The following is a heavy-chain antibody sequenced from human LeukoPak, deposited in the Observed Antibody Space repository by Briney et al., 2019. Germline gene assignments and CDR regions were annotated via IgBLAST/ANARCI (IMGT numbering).Heavy chain of an antibody. CDR3: AREKRRYSSSWYYFDY. V-gene: IGHV4-59*01. J-gene: IGHJ4*02. CDR1: GGSISSYY. CDR2: IYYSGST. Sequence: ASETLSLTCTVSGGSISSYYWSWIRQPPGKGLEWIGYIYYSGSTNYNPSLKSRVTISVDTSKNQFSLKLCSVTAADTAVYYCAREKRRYSSSWYYFDYWGQGTLVSVSS. D-gene: IGHD6-13*01.